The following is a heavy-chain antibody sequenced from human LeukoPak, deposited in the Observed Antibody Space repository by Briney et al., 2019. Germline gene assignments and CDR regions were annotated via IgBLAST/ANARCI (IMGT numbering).Heavy chain of an antibody. CDR2: INTDGSST. Sequence: GGSLRLSCAASGFTFSSYWMHWVRQAPGKGLVWVSRINTDGSSTSYADSVKGRFTISRDNAKNSLYLQMNSLRAEDTAAYYCAREVGEGFDCWGQGTLVTVSS. CDR3: AREVGEGFDC. D-gene: IGHD3-10*01. CDR1: GFTFSSYW. J-gene: IGHJ4*02. V-gene: IGHV3-74*01.